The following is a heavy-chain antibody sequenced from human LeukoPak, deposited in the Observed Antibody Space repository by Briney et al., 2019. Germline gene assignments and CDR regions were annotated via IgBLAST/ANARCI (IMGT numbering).Heavy chain of an antibody. J-gene: IGHJ4*02. CDR3: ASQKMLGYCSSTSCYREGFLPF. CDR2: MNPKSGNT. D-gene: IGHD2-2*01. CDR1: GYTFTSYD. V-gene: IGHV1-8*01. Sequence: GASVKVSCKASGYTFTSYDINWVRQATGQGLEWMGWMNPKSGNTGYAQKFQGRVTMTRNTSISTAYMELTSLRSEDTAVYYCASQKMLGYCSSTSCYREGFLPFWGQGTLVTVSS.